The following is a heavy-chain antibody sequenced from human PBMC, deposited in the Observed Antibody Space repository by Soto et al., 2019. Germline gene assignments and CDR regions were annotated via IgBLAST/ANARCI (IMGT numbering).Heavy chain of an antibody. CDR1: GGSISSYY. V-gene: IGHV4-59*08. CDR3: ARRYGYSFDY. J-gene: IGHJ4*02. D-gene: IGHD1-1*01. Sequence: QVQLQESGPGLVKPSETLSLTCTVSGGSISSYYWSWIRQPPGKGLEWIGYIYYSGSTNYNPSLKSRFTISVDTSKNQFSLKLSSVTAADTAVYYCARRYGYSFDYWGQGTLGTVSS. CDR2: IYYSGST.